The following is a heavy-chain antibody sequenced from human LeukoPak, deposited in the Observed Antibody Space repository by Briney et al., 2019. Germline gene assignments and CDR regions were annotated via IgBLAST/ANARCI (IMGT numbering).Heavy chain of an antibody. CDR3: AREGGSYSISS. J-gene: IGHJ4*02. CDR1: EYTFTSYD. CDR2: INPNSGGT. D-gene: IGHD1-26*01. Sequence: ASVKVSCKASEYTFTSYDINWVRQATGQGLEWMGWINPNSGGTNYAQKFQGRVTMTRDTSISTAYMELSRLRSDDTAVYYCAREGGSYSISSWGQGTLVTVSS. V-gene: IGHV1-2*02.